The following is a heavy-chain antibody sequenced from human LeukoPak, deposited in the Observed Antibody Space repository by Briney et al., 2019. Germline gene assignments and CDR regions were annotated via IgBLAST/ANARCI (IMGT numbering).Heavy chain of an antibody. CDR3: ARGGAAHPDY. J-gene: IGHJ4*02. CDR1: GLTFRNYP. V-gene: IGHV3-48*01. D-gene: IGHD6-6*01. CDR2: ISSSSSSI. Sequence: GGSLSLSCAVPGLTFRNYPMDSVCQAPGKGLEWVSYISSSSSSIYYADSVKGRFTISRDNAKNSLFLQMNSLRAEDTAVYYCARGGAAHPDYWGQGTLVTVSS.